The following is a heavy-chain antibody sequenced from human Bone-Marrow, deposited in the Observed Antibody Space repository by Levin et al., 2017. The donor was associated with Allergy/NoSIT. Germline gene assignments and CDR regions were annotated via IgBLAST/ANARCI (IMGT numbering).Heavy chain of an antibody. V-gene: IGHV3-9*01. J-gene: IGHJ4*02. CDR2: ISWNSGSI. Sequence: SLKISCAASGFTFDDYAMHWVRQAPGKGLEWVSGISWNSGSIGYADSVKGRFTISRDNAKNSLYLQMNSLRAEDTALYYCAKGSSGYLGYYFDYWGQGTLVTVSS. CDR3: AKGSSGYLGYYFDY. CDR1: GFTFDDYA. D-gene: IGHD3-22*01.